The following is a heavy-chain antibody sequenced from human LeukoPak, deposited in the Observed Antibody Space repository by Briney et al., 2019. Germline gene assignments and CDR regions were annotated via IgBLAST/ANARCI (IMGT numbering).Heavy chain of an antibody. CDR3: ARGRPYTYYYDSSGYGAFDI. CDR2: IYHSGST. CDR1: GGSISSYS. D-gene: IGHD3-22*01. J-gene: IGHJ3*02. V-gene: IGHV4-30-2*01. Sequence: SETLSLTCTVSGGSISSYSWSWIRQPPGKGLEWIGYIYHSGSTYYNPSLKSRVTISVDRSKNQFSLKLSSVTAADTAVYYCARGRPYTYYYDSSGYGAFDIWGQGTMVTVSS.